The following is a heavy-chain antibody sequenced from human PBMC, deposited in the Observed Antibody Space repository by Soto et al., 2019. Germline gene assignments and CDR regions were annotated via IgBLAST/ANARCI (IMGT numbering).Heavy chain of an antibody. D-gene: IGHD2-15*01. CDR2: IYYSGST. Sequence: SQTMPLPCTVSGGYISNGDYYWSRIHQPPGKGLEWIGYIYYSGSTYYNPSLNFHITISVVTSKNPVARNLRSVNAAETAVYYSARRKTSPYCNYWGQGTLVSV. V-gene: IGHV4-30-4*08. CDR1: GGYISNGDYY. J-gene: IGHJ4*02. CDR3: ARRKTSPYCNY.